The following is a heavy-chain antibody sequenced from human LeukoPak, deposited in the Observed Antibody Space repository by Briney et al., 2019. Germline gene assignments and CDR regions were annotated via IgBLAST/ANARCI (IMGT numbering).Heavy chain of an antibody. CDR3: TRHQTNNYGSGSPFDY. D-gene: IGHD3-10*01. CDR1: GGSITTTDFD. Sequence: PETLSLTCAVSGGSITTTDFDWAWIRQPPGQDFEWIATISSSGKAYYYPSLMSRVTISVDTSKNQFSLKVTSVTAADTAVYYCTRHQTNNYGSGSPFDYWGQGTLVTVSS. V-gene: IGHV4-39*01. CDR2: ISSSGKA. J-gene: IGHJ4*02.